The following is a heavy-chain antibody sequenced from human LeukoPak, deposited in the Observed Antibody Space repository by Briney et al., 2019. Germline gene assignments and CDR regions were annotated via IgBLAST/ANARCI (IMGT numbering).Heavy chain of an antibody. V-gene: IGHV3-33*01. Sequence: PGGSLRLSCAASGFTFSDYGMHWVRQAPGKGLEWVAFVWSDGSNEYYPDSVKGRFIISRDNSKNTLYLQMNSLRVEDTAVYYCAREDTGVAFDIWGQGTTVTV. CDR2: VWSDGSNE. D-gene: IGHD2-8*01. CDR3: AREDTGVAFDI. J-gene: IGHJ3*02. CDR1: GFTFSDYG.